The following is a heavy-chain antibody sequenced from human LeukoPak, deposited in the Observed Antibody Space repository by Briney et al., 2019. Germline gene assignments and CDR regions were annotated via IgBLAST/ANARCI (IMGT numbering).Heavy chain of an antibody. Sequence: PGGSLRLSCATSGFTFTDYPMNWVRQAPGKGLEWVSNIRTTAEGANYAYYADSVKGRVTISRDDAKNTLYLHMNSLRDDDTAVYYCATDLRYAFDYWGQGILVTVSS. CDR3: ATDLRYAFDY. CDR1: GFTFTDYP. CDR2: IRTTAEGANYA. V-gene: IGHV3-48*02. J-gene: IGHJ4*02. D-gene: IGHD3-9*01.